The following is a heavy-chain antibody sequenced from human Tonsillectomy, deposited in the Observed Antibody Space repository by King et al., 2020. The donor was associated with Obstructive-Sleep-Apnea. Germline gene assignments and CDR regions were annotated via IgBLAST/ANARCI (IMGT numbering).Heavy chain of an antibody. Sequence: VQLVESGGGLVQPGRSLRLSCAASGFTFDDYAMHWVRQAPGKGLEWVSGISWNSGSIGYADSVKGRFTISRDNAKNSLYLQMNSLRAEDTALYYCAKDFSGYQQAHFQYYYYYGMDDWGQGTTVTVSS. CDR2: ISWNSGSI. J-gene: IGHJ6*02. CDR1: GFTFDDYA. CDR3: AKDFSGYQQAHFQYYYYYGMDD. V-gene: IGHV3-9*01. D-gene: IGHD5-12*01.